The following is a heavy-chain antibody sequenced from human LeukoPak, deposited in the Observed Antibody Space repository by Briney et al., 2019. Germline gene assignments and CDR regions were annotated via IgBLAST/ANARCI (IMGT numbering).Heavy chain of an antibody. CDR3: ARAPDDYDFWSGPFDY. Sequence: EASVKVSCKASGYTFTSYGISWVRQAPGQGLEWMGWISAYSGNTNYAQNLQGRVTMTTDTSTSTAYMELRRVRSDDTAVYYCARAPDDYDFWSGPFDYWGRGTLVTVSS. J-gene: IGHJ4*02. V-gene: IGHV1-18*01. CDR1: GYTFTSYG. D-gene: IGHD3-3*01. CDR2: ISAYSGNT.